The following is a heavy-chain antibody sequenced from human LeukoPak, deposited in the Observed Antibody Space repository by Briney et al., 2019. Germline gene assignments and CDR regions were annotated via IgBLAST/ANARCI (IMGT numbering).Heavy chain of an antibody. D-gene: IGHD6-19*01. Sequence: GASVKVSCKASGGTFSSYAISWVRQAPGQGLEWMGRIIPIFGTANYAQKFQGRVTITTDESTSTAYMELSSLRSEDTAVYYCAIVNQWLAYYFDYWGQGTLVTVSS. CDR2: IIPIFGTA. V-gene: IGHV1-69*05. J-gene: IGHJ4*02. CDR3: AIVNQWLAYYFDY. CDR1: GGTFSSYA.